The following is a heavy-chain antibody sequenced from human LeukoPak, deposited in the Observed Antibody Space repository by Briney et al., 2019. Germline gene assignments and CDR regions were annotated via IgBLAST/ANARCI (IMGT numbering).Heavy chain of an antibody. Sequence: GRSLRLSCAASGFTFSSYGMHWVRQAPGKGLEWVAVIWYDGSNKYYADSVKGRFTISRDNSKNTLYLQMNSLRAEGTAVYYCARDQGAESFDYWGQGTLVTVSS. CDR2: IWYDGSNK. D-gene: IGHD3-16*01. V-gene: IGHV3-33*01. CDR3: ARDQGAESFDY. CDR1: GFTFSSYG. J-gene: IGHJ4*02.